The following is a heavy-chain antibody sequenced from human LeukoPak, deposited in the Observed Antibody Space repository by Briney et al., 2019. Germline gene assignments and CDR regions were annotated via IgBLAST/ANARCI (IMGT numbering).Heavy chain of an antibody. D-gene: IGHD3-9*01. V-gene: IGHV3-23*01. Sequence: GGSLRLSCAASGFLFGSYGMTWVRQAPAKGLEWDSGISGLGGNVDYADSVKGRFTISRDNSKNTLYLQLNSLKAEDTAVYYCAKRGVSLTMFWGMDVWGQGTTVTVSS. CDR2: ISGLGGNV. J-gene: IGHJ6*02. CDR3: AKRGVSLTMFWGMDV. CDR1: GFLFGSYG.